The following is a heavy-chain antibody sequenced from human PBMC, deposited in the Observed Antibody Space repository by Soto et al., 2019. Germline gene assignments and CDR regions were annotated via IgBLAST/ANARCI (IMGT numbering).Heavy chain of an antibody. CDR3: ARSPSSSRSSCFDP. CDR1: GYRFSGYG. Sequence: QVQLVQSGTEVRKPGASVKVSCRPSGYRFSGYGIHWARLGRGQGLEWMGWISGSTGATVYPQRFQGRITKTTDVSTGTGYMELRSLGVDDTAIYFCARSPSSSRSSCFDPWGPGTLVTVSS. V-gene: IGHV1-18*04. CDR2: ISGSTGAT. J-gene: IGHJ5*02. D-gene: IGHD6-6*01.